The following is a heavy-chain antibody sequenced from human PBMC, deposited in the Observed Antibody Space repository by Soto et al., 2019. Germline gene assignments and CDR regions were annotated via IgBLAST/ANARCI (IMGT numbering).Heavy chain of an antibody. CDR1: GGTFSTYT. V-gene: IGHV1-69*12. Sequence: QVQLVQSGAEVKKPGSSVKVSCKASGGTFSTYTISWVRQAPGQGLEWMGGIIPMFGTGNYAQKFQGRVTITAEXSXNXTDMELSSLRSEDTAVYYCARRYCISPSCHYYGLDVWGQGTTVTVSS. CDR3: ARRYCISPSCHYYGLDV. CDR2: IIPMFGTG. D-gene: IGHD2-2*01. J-gene: IGHJ6*02.